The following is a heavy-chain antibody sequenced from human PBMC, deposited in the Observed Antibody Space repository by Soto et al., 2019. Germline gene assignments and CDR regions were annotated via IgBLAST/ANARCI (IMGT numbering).Heavy chain of an antibody. Sequence: QVQLVESGGGVVQPGRSLRLSCAASGFTFSSYGMHWVRQAPGKGLEWVAVISYDGSNKYYADSVKGRFTISRDNSKNTLYLQMSSLRAEDTAVYYCAKGEQWLVLGSRFDYRAQGTLVTVSS. J-gene: IGHJ4*02. V-gene: IGHV3-30*18. CDR2: ISYDGSNK. CDR1: GFTFSSYG. CDR3: AKGEQWLVLGSRFDY. D-gene: IGHD6-19*01.